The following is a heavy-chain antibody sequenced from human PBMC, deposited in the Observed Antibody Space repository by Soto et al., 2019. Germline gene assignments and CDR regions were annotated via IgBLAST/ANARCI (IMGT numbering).Heavy chain of an antibody. CDR2: MYFGGSF. Sequence: QMQLQASGPGLVKPSETLSLTCNVSGASVSHGYWSWIRQPPGKGLEWIGFMYFGGSFNYNPSLPSRATLXVXTAXNQFSMKLTSVTASDTAVYYCARSYYDSTGFAVDPWGQGTLVTVSS. D-gene: IGHD3-22*01. CDR1: GASVSHGY. J-gene: IGHJ5*02. V-gene: IGHV4-59*02. CDR3: ARSYYDSTGFAVDP.